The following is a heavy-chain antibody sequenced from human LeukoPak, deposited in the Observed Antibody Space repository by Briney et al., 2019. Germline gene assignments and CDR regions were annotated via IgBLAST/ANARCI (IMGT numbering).Heavy chain of an antibody. V-gene: IGHV3-7*01. J-gene: IGHJ6*02. Sequence: GGSLRLSCAASGFTFSSYWMSWVRQAPGKGLEWVANIKRDGSEKYYVDSVKGRFTISRDNAKNSLYLQMNSLRAEDTAVYYCARGPYDYVWGSYRPPTPGYGMDVWGQGTTVTVSS. CDR2: IKRDGSEK. CDR1: GFTFSSYW. D-gene: IGHD3-16*02. CDR3: ARGPYDYVWGSYRPPTPGYGMDV.